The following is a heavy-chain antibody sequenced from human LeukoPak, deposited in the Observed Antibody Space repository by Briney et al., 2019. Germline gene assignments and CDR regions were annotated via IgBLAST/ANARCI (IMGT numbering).Heavy chain of an antibody. D-gene: IGHD1-26*01. Sequence: SETLSLTCTVSGGSISSYYWSWIRQPAGKGLEWIGRIYTSGGTNYNPSLKSRVTMSVDTSKNQFSLKLSSVTAADTAVYYCARVGSGSARRAFDIWGQGTMVTVSS. CDR1: GGSISSYY. CDR3: ARVGSGSARRAFDI. V-gene: IGHV4-4*07. CDR2: IYTSGGT. J-gene: IGHJ3*02.